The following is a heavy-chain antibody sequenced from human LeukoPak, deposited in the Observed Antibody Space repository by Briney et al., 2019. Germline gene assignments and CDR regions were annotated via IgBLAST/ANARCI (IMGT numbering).Heavy chain of an antibody. CDR3: AATYYYDSSGYYYFDY. V-gene: IGHV4-39*01. J-gene: IGHJ4*02. CDR1: GGSISSSSYY. CDR2: IYYSGST. Sequence: SETLSLTCTVSGGSISSSSYYWGWIRQPPGKGLEWIGSIYYSGSTYYNPSLKSRVTISVDTSKNQFSLRLSSVTAADTAVYYCAATYYYDSSGYYYFDYWGQGTLVTVSS. D-gene: IGHD3-22*01.